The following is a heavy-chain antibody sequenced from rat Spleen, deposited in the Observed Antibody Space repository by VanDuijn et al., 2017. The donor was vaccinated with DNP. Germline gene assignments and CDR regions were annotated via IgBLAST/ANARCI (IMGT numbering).Heavy chain of an antibody. CDR3: ARDLGWPSDY. Sequence: QVQLKESGPGLVQPSQTLSLTCTVAGFSLTSYNVHWVRQPPGKGLEWMGVIWNTGGTRYNSALKSRLSISKDTSKSQVFLKMNSLQTEDTATYYCARDLGWPSDYWGQGVMVTVSS. CDR1: GFSLTSYN. V-gene: IGHV2-41*01. J-gene: IGHJ2*01. CDR2: IWNTGGT.